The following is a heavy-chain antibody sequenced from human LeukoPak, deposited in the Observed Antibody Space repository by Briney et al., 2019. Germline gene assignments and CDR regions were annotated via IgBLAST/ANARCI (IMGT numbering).Heavy chain of an antibody. CDR3: ARGALAVAGTGLDY. CDR2: ISSSSSYI. CDR1: GFTFSSYS. Sequence: GGSLRLSCAASGFTFSSYSMNWVRQAPGKGLEWVSSISSSSSYIYYADSVKGRFTISRDNAKNSLYLQMNSLRAEDTAVYYCARGALAVAGTGLDYWGQGTLVTVSS. V-gene: IGHV3-21*04. D-gene: IGHD6-19*01. J-gene: IGHJ4*02.